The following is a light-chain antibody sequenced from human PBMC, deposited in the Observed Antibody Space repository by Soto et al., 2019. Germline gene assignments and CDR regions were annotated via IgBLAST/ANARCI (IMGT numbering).Light chain of an antibody. CDR3: QHYNSYPWT. CDR2: KAS. Sequence: DIQMTQSPSTLSASIGDRVTITCRASLKISNWLAWYQQKPGKAPNLLISKASNLESGVPSRFSGTGFGTEFTLTISSLQPDDFATYYCQHYNSYPWTFGQGTKVEIK. J-gene: IGKJ1*01. V-gene: IGKV1-5*03. CDR1: LKISNW.